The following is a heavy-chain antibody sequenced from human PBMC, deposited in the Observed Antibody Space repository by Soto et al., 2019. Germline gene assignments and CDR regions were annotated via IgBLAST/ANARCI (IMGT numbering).Heavy chain of an antibody. J-gene: IGHJ4*02. CDR1: GFTFSSYS. CDR2: ISSSSSTI. V-gene: IGHV3-48*01. Sequence: EVPLVESGGGLVQPGGSLRLSCAASGFTFSSYSMNWVRQAPGKGLEWVSYISSSSSTIYYADSVKGRFTISRDNAKNSLYLQMNSLRAEDTAVYYCARDDYWYTYWGQGTLVTVSS. D-gene: IGHD2-8*02. CDR3: ARDDYWYTY.